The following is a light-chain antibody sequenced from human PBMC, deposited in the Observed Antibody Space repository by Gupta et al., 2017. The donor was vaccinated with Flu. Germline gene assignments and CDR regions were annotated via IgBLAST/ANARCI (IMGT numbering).Light chain of an antibody. CDR3: QRTYKALLFT. Sequence: IQFPPSPSSLSASVGDSVTITCRLRQGISSYLHWYRKKPGKVPTLLIYSASNLQSGVPSRCRGSGSGTDFTLTISSLQPEDVATDYGQRTYKALLFTFGPGTKVDIK. CDR1: QGISSY. J-gene: IGKJ3*01. V-gene: IGKV1-37*01. CDR2: SAS.